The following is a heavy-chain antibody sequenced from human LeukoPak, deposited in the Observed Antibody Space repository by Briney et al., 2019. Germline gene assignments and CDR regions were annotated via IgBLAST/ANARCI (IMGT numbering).Heavy chain of an antibody. CDR3: ARQGALVKGIDY. D-gene: IGHD6-13*01. V-gene: IGHV1-2*02. CDR1: GYTFTGYY. J-gene: IGHJ4*02. CDR2: INPNSGGT. Sequence: ASVKVSCKASGYTFTGYYMHWVRQAPGQGLEWMGWINPNSGGTNYAQKFQGRVTMTRDTSINTAYMERSKLRSDDTGAYYCARQGALVKGIDYWGQGTLVTVSS.